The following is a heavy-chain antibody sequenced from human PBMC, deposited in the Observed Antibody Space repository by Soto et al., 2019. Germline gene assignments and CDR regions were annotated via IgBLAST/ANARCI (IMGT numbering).Heavy chain of an antibody. CDR3: ASVSAAQYYYGMDA. D-gene: IGHD4-4*01. V-gene: IGHV3-74*01. Sequence: EVQLVESGGGLVQPGGSLRLSCAASEFTFSTYWMHWVRQAPGKGLEWVARIATTGITTTYAGSVQGRFTISRDNAKNTLSLQMHSVRDEDTAVYYCASVSAAQYYYGMDAWGQGTTFTVSS. CDR1: EFTFSTYW. CDR2: IATTGITT. J-gene: IGHJ6*02.